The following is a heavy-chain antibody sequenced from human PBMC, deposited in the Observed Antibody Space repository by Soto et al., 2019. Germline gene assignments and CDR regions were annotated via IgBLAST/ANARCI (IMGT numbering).Heavy chain of an antibody. Sequence: QVQLVQSGAEVLKPGSSVKLSCKTSGDTFDTFAISWVRQAPGQGLEWMGGIIPIFRTPDYTQKFQGRVTMTAGVSTSPAYMELSSLRSEDTAVYYCARDKGRGQLGGNYYYALDVWGQGTTVTVS. D-gene: IGHD1-1*01. J-gene: IGHJ6*02. CDR2: IIPIFRTP. CDR3: ARDKGRGQLGGNYYYALDV. CDR1: GDTFDTFA. V-gene: IGHV1-69*12.